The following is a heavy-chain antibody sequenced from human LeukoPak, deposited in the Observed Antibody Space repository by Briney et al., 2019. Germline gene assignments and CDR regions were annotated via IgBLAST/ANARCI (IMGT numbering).Heavy chain of an antibody. V-gene: IGHV4-30-4*01. D-gene: IGHD6-19*01. CDR1: GGSISSGDYY. J-gene: IGHJ6*02. Sequence: SQTLSLTCTVSGGSISSGDYYWSWIRQPPGKGLEWIGYIYYSGSTYYNPSLKSRVTISVDTSKNQFSLKLSSVTAADTAVHYCARDKISAGRYSYYYGMDVWGQGTTVTVSS. CDR2: IYYSGST. CDR3: ARDKISAGRYSYYYGMDV.